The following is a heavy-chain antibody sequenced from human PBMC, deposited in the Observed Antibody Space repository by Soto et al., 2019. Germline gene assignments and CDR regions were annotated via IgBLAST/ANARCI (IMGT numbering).Heavy chain of an antibody. CDR3: ARDGDSSGHYSQFDY. J-gene: IGHJ4*02. CDR1: GFTFSSYG. CDR2: MWSDGSNK. Sequence: QVQVEESGGGVVQAGRSLRLSCAASGFTFSSYGMHWVRQAPGKGLEWVAVMWSDGSNKYYADSVKGRFTISRDNSKTTLYLQMNSLRAEDTAVYYCARDGDSSGHYSQFDYWGQGTLVTVPS. D-gene: IGHD3-22*01. V-gene: IGHV3-33*01.